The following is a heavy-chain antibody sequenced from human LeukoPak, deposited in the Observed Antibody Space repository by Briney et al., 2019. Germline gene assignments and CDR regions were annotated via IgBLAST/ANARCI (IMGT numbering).Heavy chain of an antibody. J-gene: IGHJ4*02. CDR2: IYHSGST. Sequence: PSETLSLTCAVSGVSISSSNWWSWVRQPPGKGLEWIGSIYHSGSTSYNPSLKSRVTISVDTSKNQFSLNLSSVTGADTAVYYCARDIGYYWGQGTLVTVSS. CDR1: GVSISSSNW. CDR3: ARDIGYY. V-gene: IGHV4-4*02. D-gene: IGHD3-10*01.